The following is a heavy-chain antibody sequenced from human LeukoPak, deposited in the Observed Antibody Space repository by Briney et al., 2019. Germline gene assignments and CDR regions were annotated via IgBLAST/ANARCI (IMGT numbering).Heavy chain of an antibody. CDR1: GFTLSDYY. CDR3: ARSGTAIHY. D-gene: IGHD5-18*01. J-gene: IGHJ4*02. V-gene: IGHV3-11*04. CDR2: MSSSGQTI. Sequence: GGSLRLSCAASGFTLSDYYMTWIRQAPGKGLEWVSYMSSSGQTIHYADSVKGRFTISRDNAKNSLYLQMNSLRAEDTAVYYCARSGTAIHYWGQGTLVTVSS.